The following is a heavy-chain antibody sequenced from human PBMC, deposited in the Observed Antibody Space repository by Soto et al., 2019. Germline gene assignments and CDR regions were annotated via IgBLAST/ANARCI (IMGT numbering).Heavy chain of an antibody. J-gene: IGHJ4*02. V-gene: IGHV3-23*04. CDR3: ARYYVDTIDY. Sequence: EVQLVESGGGLVQPGGYLRLSCAASGFAFSNFAMTWVRQTPGKGLEWVSGITGSGPGTYYTNSVKGRFTTSRDKTKTIGYLEMNSLRAEDTAVYYCARYYVDTIDYWGQGALVTVSS. CDR1: GFAFSNFA. D-gene: IGHD5-12*01. CDR2: ITGSGPGT.